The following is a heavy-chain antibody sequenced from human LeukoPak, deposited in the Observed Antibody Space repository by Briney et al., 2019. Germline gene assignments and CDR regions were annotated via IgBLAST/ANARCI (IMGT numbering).Heavy chain of an antibody. CDR2: ICHSGST. D-gene: IGHD3-10*01. J-gene: IGHJ4*02. CDR1: GYSISSGYY. Sequence: SETLSLTCTVSGYSISSGYYWGWIRQPPGKGLEWIGSICHSGSTYYNPSLKSRVTISVDTSKNQFSLKLSSVTAADTAVYYCARHPNRGGSGFYWGQGTLVTISS. CDR3: ARHPNRGGSGFY. V-gene: IGHV4-38-2*02.